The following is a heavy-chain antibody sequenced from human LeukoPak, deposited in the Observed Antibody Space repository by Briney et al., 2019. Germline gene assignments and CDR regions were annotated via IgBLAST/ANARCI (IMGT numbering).Heavy chain of an antibody. CDR2: IIPILGIA. Sequence: GASVKLSCKASGGTFSSYAISWVRQAPGQGIEWMGRIIPILGIANYAQKIQGRVTITADKSTSTAYMELSSLRSEDTAVYYCARDVPLGGGNWFDPWGQGTLVTVSS. J-gene: IGHJ5*02. CDR3: ARDVPLGGGNWFDP. D-gene: IGHD3-16*01. CDR1: GGTFSSYA. V-gene: IGHV1-69*04.